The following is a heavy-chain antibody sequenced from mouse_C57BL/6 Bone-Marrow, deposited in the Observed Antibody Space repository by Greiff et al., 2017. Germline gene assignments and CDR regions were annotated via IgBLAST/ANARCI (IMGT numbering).Heavy chain of an antibody. Sequence: QVQLQQSGAELVKPGASVKLSCKASGYTFTSYWMHWVKQRPGRGLEWIGRIDPNSGGTKYNEKFKGKATLTVDKPSSTAYMQLSSLASEDSAVYKCAIWGGLRQYYFDYWGQGTTLTVSS. CDR2: IDPNSGGT. V-gene: IGHV1-72*01. D-gene: IGHD2-4*01. CDR1: GYTFTSYW. CDR3: AIWGGLRQYYFDY. J-gene: IGHJ2*01.